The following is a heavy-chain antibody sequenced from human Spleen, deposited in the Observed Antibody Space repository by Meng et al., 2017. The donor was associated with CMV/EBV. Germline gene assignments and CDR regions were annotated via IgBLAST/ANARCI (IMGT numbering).Heavy chain of an antibody. CDR3: AEGARVGFSGPDL. CDR1: GLAFHIYA. J-gene: IGHJ5*02. V-gene: IGHV3-23*01. CDR2: IGAGGGAT. D-gene: IGHD2-8*01. Sequence: AVSGLAFHIYAMGWVGREPGQGLGWVSAIGAGGGATYYADSVGGRFSVSRDNSKSTLYLQLNSLRAEDTAVYYCAEGARVGFSGPDLWGQGTLVTVSS.